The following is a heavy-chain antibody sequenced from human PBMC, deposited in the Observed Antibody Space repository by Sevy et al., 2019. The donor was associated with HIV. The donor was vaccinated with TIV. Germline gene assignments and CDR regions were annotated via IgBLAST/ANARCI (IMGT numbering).Heavy chain of an antibody. J-gene: IGHJ4*02. D-gene: IGHD2-21*02. Sequence: GGSLRLSYAASGFTFSSYAMHWVRQAPGKGLEWVAVISYDGSNKYYADSVKGRFTISRDNSKNTLYLQMNSLRAEDTAVYYCAREVFCGGDCYSPQLDYWGQGTLVTVSS. CDR1: GFTFSSYA. V-gene: IGHV3-30-3*01. CDR3: AREVFCGGDCYSPQLDY. CDR2: ISYDGSNK.